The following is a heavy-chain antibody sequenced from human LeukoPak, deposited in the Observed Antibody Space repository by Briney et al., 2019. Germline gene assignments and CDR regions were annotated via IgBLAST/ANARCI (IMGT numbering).Heavy chain of an antibody. CDR1: GGSINSYH. V-gene: IGHV4-59*01. D-gene: IGHD2-2*01. Sequence: SETLSLTRSVSGGSINSYHWNWIRQPPGKGLEWIGHIYYNGNTNYNPSLKTRVTISVDTSKNQFSLNLTSVTAEDTAVYYCARGCSTASCQSWFDPWGQGTQVTVSS. J-gene: IGHJ5*02. CDR3: ARGCSTASCQSWFDP. CDR2: IYYNGNT.